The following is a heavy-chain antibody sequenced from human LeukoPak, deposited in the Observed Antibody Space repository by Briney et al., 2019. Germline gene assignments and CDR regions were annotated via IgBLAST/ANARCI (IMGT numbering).Heavy chain of an antibody. CDR3: ARGLHYDYVWGSYRSYYFDY. D-gene: IGHD3-16*02. J-gene: IGHJ4*02. CDR2: IYYSGST. Sequence: KSSETLSLTCTVSGGSISSYYWSWIRQPPGKGLEWIGYIYYSGSTNYNPSLKSRVAISVDTSKNQFSLKLSSVTAADTAVYYCARGLHYDYVWGSYRSYYFDYWGQGTLVTVSS. CDR1: GGSISSYY. V-gene: IGHV4-59*12.